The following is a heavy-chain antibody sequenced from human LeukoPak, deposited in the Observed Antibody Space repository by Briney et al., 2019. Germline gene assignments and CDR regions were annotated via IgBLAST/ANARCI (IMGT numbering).Heavy chain of an antibody. CDR1: GFTFSSYA. Sequence: GGSLRLSCAASGFTFSSYAMSWVRQAPGKGLEWVSAISGSGGSTYYADSVKGRFTISRDNSKNTLYLQMNSLRAEDAAVYYCAKMAKLLWFGELDYWGQGTLVTVSS. CDR3: AKMAKLLWFGELDY. J-gene: IGHJ4*02. CDR2: ISGSGGST. D-gene: IGHD3-10*01. V-gene: IGHV3-23*01.